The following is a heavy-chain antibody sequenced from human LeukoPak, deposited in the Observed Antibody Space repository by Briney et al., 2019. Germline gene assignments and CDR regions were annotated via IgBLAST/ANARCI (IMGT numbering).Heavy chain of an antibody. Sequence: SETLSLTCTVSGGSISSGSYYWSWIRQPAGKGLEWIGRIYTSGSTNYNPSLKSRVTISVDTSKNQFSLKLSSVTAADTAVYYCARVGYSGYDYRGYFDYWGQGTLVTVSS. CDR3: ARVGYSGYDYRGYFDY. V-gene: IGHV4-61*02. CDR2: IYTSGST. CDR1: GGSISSGSYY. J-gene: IGHJ4*02. D-gene: IGHD5-12*01.